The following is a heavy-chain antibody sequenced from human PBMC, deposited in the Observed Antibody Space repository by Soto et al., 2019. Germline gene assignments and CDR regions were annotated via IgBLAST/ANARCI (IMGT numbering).Heavy chain of an antibody. CDR3: AKPYYDILTGYYSPFNYYYYYYMDV. CDR1: GFTFSSYA. V-gene: IGHV3-23*01. J-gene: IGHJ6*03. CDR2: ISGSGGST. D-gene: IGHD3-9*01. Sequence: GGSLRLSCAASGFTFSSYAMSWVRQAPGKGLEWVSAISGSGGSTYYADSVKGRFTISRDNSKNTLYLQMNSLRAEETAVYYCAKPYYDILTGYYSPFNYYYYYYMDVWGKGTTVTVSS.